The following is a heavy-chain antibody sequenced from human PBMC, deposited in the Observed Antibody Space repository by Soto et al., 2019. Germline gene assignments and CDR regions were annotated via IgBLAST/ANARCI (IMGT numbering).Heavy chain of an antibody. CDR3: ATQEVGGSYVYTFDP. CDR1: GGSISSSNYY. V-gene: IGHV4-39*01. D-gene: IGHD1-26*01. Sequence: QLQLQESGPGLVKPSETLSLTCTVSGGSISSSNYYWGWIRQPPGKGLEWIGSIYYSGSTYYNPSLKGRVTLPXAXSXXPFSLKLSSVTAADTAVYYCATQEVGGSYVYTFDPWGQGTLVTVSS. CDR2: IYYSGST. J-gene: IGHJ5*02.